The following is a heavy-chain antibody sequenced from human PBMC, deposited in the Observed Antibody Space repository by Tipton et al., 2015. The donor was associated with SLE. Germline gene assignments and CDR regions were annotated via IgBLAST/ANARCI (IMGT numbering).Heavy chain of an antibody. CDR3: AREDGGVWGL. CDR2: IYTSGST. V-gene: IGHV4-61*09. Sequence: TLSLTCTVSGGSFSRGSYYWTWIRQPAGKGLEWIGHIYTSGSTHYNPSLKSRVTISVDTSKNQFSLKLSSVTAADTAVYYCAREDGGVWGLWGRGTQVTVSS. J-gene: IGHJ2*01. D-gene: IGHD3-16*01. CDR1: GGSFSRGSYY.